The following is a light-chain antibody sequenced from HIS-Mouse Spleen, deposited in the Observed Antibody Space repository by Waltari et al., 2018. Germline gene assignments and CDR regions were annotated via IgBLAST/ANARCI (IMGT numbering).Light chain of an antibody. CDR2: EVS. Sequence: QSALTQPAPVSGSPGQSITISCTGTSSDVGGYNYVSRYQQHPGNAPKLMIYEVSNRPSGVSNRFSGSKSGNTASLTISGLQAEDEADYYCSSYTSSSTLFYVFGTGTKVTVL. CDR3: SSYTSSSTLFYV. CDR1: SSDVGGYNY. J-gene: IGLJ1*01. V-gene: IGLV2-14*01.